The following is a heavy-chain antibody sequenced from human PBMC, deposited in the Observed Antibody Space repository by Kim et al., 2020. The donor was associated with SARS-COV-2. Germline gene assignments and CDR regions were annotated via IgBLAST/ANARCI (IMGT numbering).Heavy chain of an antibody. CDR2: IIPILGIA. CDR3: AEGLLTWRWFDY. J-gene: IGHJ4*02. CDR1: GGTFSSYA. D-gene: IGHD1-26*01. Sequence: SGNISCKASGGTFSSYAISWVRQAPGQGLEWLGRIIPILGIANYAQKFQGRVTITADKSTSTAYMELSSLRSEDTAGYYCAEGLLTWRWFDYWGPGTQV. V-gene: IGHV1-69*04.